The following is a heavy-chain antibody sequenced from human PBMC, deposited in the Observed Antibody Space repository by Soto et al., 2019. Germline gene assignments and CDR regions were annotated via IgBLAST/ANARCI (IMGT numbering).Heavy chain of an antibody. Sequence: SVKVSCKASGGTFSRNTISWVRQAPGQGLEWMGGIIPIFGTANYALKFQGRVTITADESTSTAYMELSRLRSEDTAVYYCARQFHYDSSGYYYAYWGQGTLVTVSS. D-gene: IGHD3-22*01. CDR3: ARQFHYDSSGYYYAY. V-gene: IGHV1-69*13. CDR1: GGTFSRNT. J-gene: IGHJ4*02. CDR2: IIPIFGTA.